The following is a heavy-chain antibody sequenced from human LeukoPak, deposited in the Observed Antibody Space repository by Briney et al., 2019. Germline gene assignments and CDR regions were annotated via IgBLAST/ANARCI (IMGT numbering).Heavy chain of an antibody. J-gene: IGHJ2*01. V-gene: IGHV3-53*01. CDR1: GFTVSSNY. Sequence: GGSLRLSCAASGFTVSSNYMSWVRQAPGKGLEWVSVLYSDGTIHYADSVKGRFTISRDNSKNTLYLQMSSLRVEYTAVYYYARDLENYWYFDLWGRGTRVTVSS. CDR2: LYSDGTI. CDR3: ARDLENYWYFDL.